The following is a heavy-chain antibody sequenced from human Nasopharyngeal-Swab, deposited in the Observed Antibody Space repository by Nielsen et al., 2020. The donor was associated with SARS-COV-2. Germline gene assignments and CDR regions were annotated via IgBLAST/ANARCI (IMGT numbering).Heavy chain of an antibody. V-gene: IGHV3-21*01. D-gene: IGHD3-9*01. CDR3: ARDQPPYDILTAYYYYMDV. CDR1: GFTFSSYS. Sequence: GASLKISCAASGFTFSSYSMNWVRQAPGKGLEWVSSISSSSSYIYYADSVKGRFTISRDDAKNSLYLQMNSLRAEDTAVYYCARDQPPYDILTAYYYYMDVWGKGTTVTVSS. J-gene: IGHJ6*03. CDR2: ISSSSSYI.